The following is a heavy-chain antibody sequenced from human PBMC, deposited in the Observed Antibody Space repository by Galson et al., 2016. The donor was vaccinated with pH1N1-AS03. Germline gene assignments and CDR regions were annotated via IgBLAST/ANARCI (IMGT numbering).Heavy chain of an antibody. CDR3: ARYSSSADYFDY. V-gene: IGHV4-59*01. CDR2: IHYSGST. D-gene: IGHD3-22*01. Sequence: SETLSLTCTVSGGSISSYYWSWLRQPPGKGLEWIGYIHYSGSTNYNPSLRSRVTISVDASMNQFSLKVNSVTPADTAVYYCARYSSSADYFDYWGQGTLVTVSS. J-gene: IGHJ4*02. CDR1: GGSISSYY.